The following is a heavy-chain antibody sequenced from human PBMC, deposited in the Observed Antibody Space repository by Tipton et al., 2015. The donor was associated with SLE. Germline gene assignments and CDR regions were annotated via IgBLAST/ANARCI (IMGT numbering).Heavy chain of an antibody. D-gene: IGHD2-21*01. CDR1: GFNFRNFG. V-gene: IGHV3-30*02. CDR3: AKDRYCGGGTCFASYFDL. CDR2: IRHLATTK. J-gene: IGHJ4*02. Sequence: SLRLSCAASGFNFRNFGMHWVRQAPGKGPEWVAFIRHLATTKYYRDSVKGRFTISRDDSKNTLSLQLNTLRADDTAIYYCAKDRYCGGGTCFASYFDLWGQGTPVTVSS.